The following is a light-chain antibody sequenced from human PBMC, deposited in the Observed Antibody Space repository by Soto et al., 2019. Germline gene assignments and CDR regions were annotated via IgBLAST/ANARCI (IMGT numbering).Light chain of an antibody. CDR2: GAS. V-gene: IGKV3-20*01. J-gene: IGKJ4*01. Sequence: EIVFTQSPATLACSPCERSTLSCRASQSVSSSLAWYQQKPGQAPRLLIYGASSRAPGIPDRFSGSGSGTDFTLTISRLEPEDFAVYYCQQYGSSPLTFGGGTKVDIK. CDR3: QQYGSSPLT. CDR1: QSVSSS.